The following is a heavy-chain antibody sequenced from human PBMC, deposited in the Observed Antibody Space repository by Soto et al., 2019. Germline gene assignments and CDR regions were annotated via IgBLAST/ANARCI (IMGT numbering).Heavy chain of an antibody. CDR3: ARDGLHCSGGRCYGVPIDV. CDR1: GFTVSSKY. D-gene: IGHD2-15*01. CDR2: IYSGGST. Sequence: EVQLVESGGGLVQPGGSLRLSCAASGFTVSSKYMSWVRQAPGRGLECVSLIYSGGSTSYADSVKGRFTISRDNSKNTPYLQMNSLRDVYTAAYYCARDGLHCSGGRCYGVPIDVWGKGTTVTVSS. J-gene: IGHJ6*03. V-gene: IGHV3-66*01.